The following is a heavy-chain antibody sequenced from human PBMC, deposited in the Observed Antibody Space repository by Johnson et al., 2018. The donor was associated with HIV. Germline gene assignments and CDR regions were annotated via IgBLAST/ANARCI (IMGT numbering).Heavy chain of an antibody. V-gene: IGHV3-NL1*01. D-gene: IGHD6-19*01. CDR3: ARAGSTSGWFDAFDI. Sequence: QVQLVESGGGVVQPGRSLRLSCAASGFTFSSYAMHWVRQAPGKGLEWVSVIYSGGSTYYADSVKGRFTISRDSSKNTLYLQMTSLRTEDTAAYYRARAGSTSGWFDAFDIWGQGTMVTVSS. CDR1: GFTFSSYA. J-gene: IGHJ3*02. CDR2: IYSGGST.